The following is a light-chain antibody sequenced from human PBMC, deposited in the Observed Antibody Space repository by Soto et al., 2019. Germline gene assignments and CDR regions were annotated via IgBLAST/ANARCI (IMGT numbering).Light chain of an antibody. J-gene: IGLJ2*01. Sequence: QSVLTQPASVSGSPGQTIIISCTGTNSDIGAYDYVSWYQQHPGKVPRLMIYEVNNRPSGISNRFSGSKSDNTASLTISGLQPEDEADYYCSSYTSGRTIIVFGGGTKLTVL. CDR3: SSYTSGRTIIV. CDR1: NSDIGAYDY. CDR2: EVN. V-gene: IGLV2-14*01.